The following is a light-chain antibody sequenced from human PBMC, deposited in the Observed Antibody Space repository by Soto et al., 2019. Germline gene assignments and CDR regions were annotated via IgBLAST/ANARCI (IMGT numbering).Light chain of an antibody. V-gene: IGLV2-14*01. CDR1: SSDVGAYTY. Sequence: QSVLTQPASVSGSPGQSITISCTGTSSDVGAYTYVSWYQQHPGKAPKLMIFEVSDRPSGVSNRFSGSKSGNTASLTISGLQAEDEADYYCSSYTTSNTLVFGGVTKLTVL. CDR3: SSYTTSNTLV. CDR2: EVS. J-gene: IGLJ2*01.